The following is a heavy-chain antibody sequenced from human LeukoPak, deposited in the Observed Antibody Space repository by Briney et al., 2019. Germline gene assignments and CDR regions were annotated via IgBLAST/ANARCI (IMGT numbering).Heavy chain of an antibody. D-gene: IGHD2-21*02. J-gene: IGHJ4*02. CDR1: GYSISSGYY. V-gene: IGHV4-38-2*01. CDR2: IYHSGST. CDR3: ARVDSGSLVTPSYYFDY. Sequence: SETLSLTCAVSGYSISSGYYWGWIRQPPGKGLEWIGSIYHSGSTYYNPSLKSRVTISVDTSKNQFSLKLSSVTAADTAVYYCARVDSGSLVTPSYYFDYWGQGTLVTVSS.